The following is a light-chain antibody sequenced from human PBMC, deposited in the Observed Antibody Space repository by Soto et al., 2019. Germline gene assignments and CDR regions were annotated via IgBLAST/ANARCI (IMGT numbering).Light chain of an antibody. Sequence: QSALTQPASVSGSPGQSIAISCIGTSSDIGYDDYVSWYQQHPGKAPKLILYDVRNRPSGVSNRFSGSKSGNTASLTISGLQTEDEADYYCSSYSSSGTLWVFGGGTQLTVL. J-gene: IGLJ3*02. CDR1: SSDIGYDDY. CDR3: SSYSSSGTLWV. V-gene: IGLV2-14*01. CDR2: DVR.